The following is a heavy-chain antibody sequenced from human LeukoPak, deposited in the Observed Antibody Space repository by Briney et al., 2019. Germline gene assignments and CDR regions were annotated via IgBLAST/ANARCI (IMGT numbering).Heavy chain of an antibody. CDR1: GYSFTDYF. Sequence: GASVKVSCKTSGYSFTDYFMHWVRQAPGQGLECMGWMNPRSGDTNYAQKFQGRVTVTRDTSISTAYRELSRLTSDDTAVYYCARADHGTRSNGFYTLDYWGQGTLVTVSS. V-gene: IGHV1-2*02. D-gene: IGHD2-2*02. CDR3: ARADHGTRSNGFYTLDY. J-gene: IGHJ4*02. CDR2: MNPRSGDT.